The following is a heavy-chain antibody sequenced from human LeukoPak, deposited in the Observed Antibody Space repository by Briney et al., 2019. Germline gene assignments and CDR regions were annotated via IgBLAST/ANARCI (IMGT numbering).Heavy chain of an antibody. CDR1: GYTFTGYY. CDR3: ARDRRRYCTNGVCRGGWFDP. D-gene: IGHD2-8*01. V-gene: IGHV1-2*02. CDR2: INPNSGGT. J-gene: IGHJ5*02. Sequence: ASVKVSCKASGYTFTGYYMNWVRQAPGQGLEWMGWINPNSGGTNYAQKFQGRVTMTRDTSISTAYMELSRLRSDDTAVYYCARDRRRYCTNGVCRGGWFDPWGQGTLVTVSS.